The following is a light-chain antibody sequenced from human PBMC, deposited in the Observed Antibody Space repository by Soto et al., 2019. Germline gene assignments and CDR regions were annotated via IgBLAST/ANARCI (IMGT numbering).Light chain of an antibody. V-gene: IGKV1-5*01. CDR3: QRYNSYPGT. Sequence: DIQMTQSPSTLSASVGDRVTITCRASQSISSWLAWYQQKQGKAPKLLIYDASSLESGVPSRFSGSGSGTEFTLTISSLQPDDFATYYCQRYNSYPGTFGQGTKVEIK. CDR1: QSISSW. CDR2: DAS. J-gene: IGKJ1*01.